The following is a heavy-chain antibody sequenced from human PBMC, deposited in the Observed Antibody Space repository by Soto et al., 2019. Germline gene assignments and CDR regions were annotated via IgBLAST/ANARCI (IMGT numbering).Heavy chain of an antibody. J-gene: IGHJ4*02. CDR3: ARCRAAYSYFDY. V-gene: IGHV1-18*01. CDR1: GYTLTELS. Sequence: ASVKVSCKVSGYTLTELSMHWVRQAPGKGLEWMGWISAYNGNTNYAQKLQGRVTMTTDTSTSTAYMELRSLRSDDTAVYYCARCRAAYSYFDYWGQGTLVTVSS. D-gene: IGHD6-25*01. CDR2: ISAYNGNT.